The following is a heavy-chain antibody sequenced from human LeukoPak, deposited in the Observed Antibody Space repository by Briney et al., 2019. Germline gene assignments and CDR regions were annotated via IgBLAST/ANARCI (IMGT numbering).Heavy chain of an antibody. Sequence: SETLSLTCTVSGGSLSSYYWSWIRQPPGKGLEWIGYIYYSGSTNYNPSLKSRVTISVDTSKNQFSLKLSSVTAADTAVYYCARDYRADYYDSSGHLDYWGQGTLVTVSS. CDR3: ARDYRADYYDSSGHLDY. J-gene: IGHJ4*02. D-gene: IGHD3-22*01. V-gene: IGHV4-59*01. CDR1: GGSLSSYY. CDR2: IYYSGST.